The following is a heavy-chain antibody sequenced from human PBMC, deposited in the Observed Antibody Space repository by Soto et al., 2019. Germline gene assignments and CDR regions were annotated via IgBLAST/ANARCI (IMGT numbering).Heavy chain of an antibody. CDR1: GDTFSSNY. CDR2: INPSGDTT. Sequence: QVQLVQSGAEVKKPEASVKLSCKASGDTFSSNYMHWVRQAPGQGLEWVGIINPSGDTTSYAQQFQGRVILTRDSSTNTLYMELSSLRSGDTALYYCARGRGSSGWYYFDHWGQGTLVTVSS. D-gene: IGHD6-19*01. CDR3: ARGRGSSGWYYFDH. J-gene: IGHJ4*02. V-gene: IGHV1-46*01.